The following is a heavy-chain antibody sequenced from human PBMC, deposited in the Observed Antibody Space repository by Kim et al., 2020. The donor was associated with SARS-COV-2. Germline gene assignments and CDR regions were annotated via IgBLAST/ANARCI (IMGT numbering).Heavy chain of an antibody. V-gene: IGHV4-39*01. Sequence: SETLSLTCTVSGGSISSSSYYWGWIRQPPGKGLEWIGSIYYSGSTYYNPSLKSRVTISVDTSKNQFSLKLSSVTAADTAVYYCARSRPAIVAMPAFDYWGQGTLVTVSS. CDR3: ARSRPAIVAMPAFDY. CDR2: IYYSGST. J-gene: IGHJ4*02. D-gene: IGHD5-12*01. CDR1: GGSISSSSYY.